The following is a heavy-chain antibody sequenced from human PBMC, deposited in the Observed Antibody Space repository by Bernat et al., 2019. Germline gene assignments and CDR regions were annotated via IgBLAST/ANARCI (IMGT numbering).Heavy chain of an antibody. D-gene: IGHD5-12*01. CDR3: ASGYDLPVGDY. J-gene: IGHJ4*02. Sequence: QLQLQESGPGLVKPSETLSLTCTVSGGSISSSSYYWGWIRQPPGKGLEWIGSIYYSGSTYYNPSLKSRVTISVDTSKNQFSLKLSSVTAADAAVYYCASGYDLPVGDYWCQGTLVTVSS. CDR1: GGSISSSSYY. V-gene: IGHV4-39*01. CDR2: IYYSGST.